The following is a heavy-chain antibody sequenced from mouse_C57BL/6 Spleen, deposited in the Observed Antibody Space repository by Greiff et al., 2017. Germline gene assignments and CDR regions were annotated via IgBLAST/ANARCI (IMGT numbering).Heavy chain of an antibody. V-gene: IGHV1-81*01. D-gene: IGHD2-3*01. CDR1: GYTFTSSG. J-gene: IGHJ2*01. Sequence: VKLPESGAELARPGASVKLSCKASGYTFTSSGISWVKQRTGQGLEWIGEIYPRSGNTYYNEKFKGKATLTADKSSSTAYMELRSLTSEDSAVYFCGRRGASESGWLLRGDYWGQGTTLTVSS. CDR3: GRRGASESGWLLRGDY. CDR2: IYPRSGNT.